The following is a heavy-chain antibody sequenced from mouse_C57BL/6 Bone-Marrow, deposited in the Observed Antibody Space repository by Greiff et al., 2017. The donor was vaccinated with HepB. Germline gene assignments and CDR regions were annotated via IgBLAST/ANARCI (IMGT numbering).Heavy chain of an antibody. D-gene: IGHD2-1*01. CDR2: ISYDGSN. CDR1: GYSITSGYY. CDR3: AIYGNLAY. J-gene: IGHJ3*01. V-gene: IGHV3-6*01. Sequence: EVQLQESGPGLVKPSQSLSLTCSVTGYSITSGYYWNWIRQFPGNKLEWMGYISYDGSNNYNPSLKNRISITRDTSKNQFFLKLNSVTTEDTATYYCAIYGNLAYWGQGTLVTVSA.